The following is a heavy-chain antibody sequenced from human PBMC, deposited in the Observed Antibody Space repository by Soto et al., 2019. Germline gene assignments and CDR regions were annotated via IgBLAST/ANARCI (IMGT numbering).Heavy chain of an antibody. CDR2: INHSGST. V-gene: IGHV4-34*01. Sequence: SETLSLTCAVYCGSFSGYYWSWIRQPPGKGLEWIGEINHSGSTNYNPSLKSRVTISVDTSKNQFSLKLSSVTAADTAVYYCARASKSRGYSYGPIYYYYGMDVWGQGTTVTVSS. J-gene: IGHJ6*02. CDR3: ARASKSRGYSYGPIYYYYGMDV. CDR1: CGSFSGYY. D-gene: IGHD5-18*01.